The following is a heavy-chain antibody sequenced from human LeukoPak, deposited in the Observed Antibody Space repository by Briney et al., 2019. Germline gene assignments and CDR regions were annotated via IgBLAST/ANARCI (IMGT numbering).Heavy chain of an antibody. CDR2: IHNTGST. CDR3: ARDGDVYGHFDY. D-gene: IGHD3-10*01. J-gene: IGHJ4*02. CDR1: GGSISSNNYY. Sequence: SETLSLTCTVSGGSISSNNYYWGWIRQPPGKGLEWIGYIHNTGSTNYNPSLKSRVIISGDTSKNQFSLKLSSVTAADTAVYYCARDGDVYGHFDYWGQGTLVTVSS. V-gene: IGHV4-61*01.